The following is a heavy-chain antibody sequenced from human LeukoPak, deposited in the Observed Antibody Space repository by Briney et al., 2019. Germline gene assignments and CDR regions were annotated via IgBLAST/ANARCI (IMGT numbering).Heavy chain of an antibody. CDR3: ARDGSSGYYILDY. J-gene: IGHJ4*02. V-gene: IGHV3-53*01. CDR1: GFTVSSNY. CDR2: IYSGGST. Sequence: GGSLRLSCAASGFTVSSNYMSWVRRAPGKGLEWVSVIYSGGSTYYADSVKGRFTISRDNSKNTLYLQMNSLRAEDTAVYYCARDGSSGYYILDYWGQGTLVTVSS. D-gene: IGHD3-22*01.